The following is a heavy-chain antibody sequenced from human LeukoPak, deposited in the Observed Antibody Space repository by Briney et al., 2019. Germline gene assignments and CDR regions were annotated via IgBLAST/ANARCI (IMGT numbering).Heavy chain of an antibody. V-gene: IGHV3-30-3*01. CDR3: AREPHTGTIDY. J-gene: IGHJ4*02. Sequence: GGSLRLSCAASGFTFSSYAMHWVRQAPGKGLEWVAVISYDGSNKYYEDSVKGRFTISRDNSKNTLYLQMNSLRAEDTAVYYCAREPHTGTIDYWGQGTLVTVSS. D-gene: IGHD2-8*01. CDR2: ISYDGSNK. CDR1: GFTFSSYA.